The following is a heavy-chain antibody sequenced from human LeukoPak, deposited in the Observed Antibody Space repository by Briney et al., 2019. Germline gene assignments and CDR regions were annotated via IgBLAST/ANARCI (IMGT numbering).Heavy chain of an antibody. CDR1: GGSISSSSYY. J-gene: IGHJ4*02. Sequence: PSETLSLTCTVSGGSISSSSYYWGWIRQPPGKGLEWVGSIYYSGSTYYNPSLKSRVTVSVDTSKNQFSLKLSSVTAADTAVYYCAAHITMVRGVITLDYFDYWGQGTLVTVSS. D-gene: IGHD3-10*01. V-gene: IGHV4-39*01. CDR2: IYYSGST. CDR3: AAHITMVRGVITLDYFDY.